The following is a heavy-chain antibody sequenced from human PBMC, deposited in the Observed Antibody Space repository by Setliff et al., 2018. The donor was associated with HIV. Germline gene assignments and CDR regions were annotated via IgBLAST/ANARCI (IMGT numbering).Heavy chain of an antibody. CDR3: ARGRGLYSSGYYIDY. CDR2: INVVTVNA. Sequence: ASVKVSCKTSGYSFTSYTMHWLRQAPGQRPEWMGWINVVTVNAKYSPKLQGRVTITRDTSATAVYMELRSLRSEDTAVYYCARGRGLYSSGYYIDYWGQGTLVTVSS. V-gene: IGHV1-3*01. J-gene: IGHJ4*02. CDR1: GYSFTSYT. D-gene: IGHD6-19*01.